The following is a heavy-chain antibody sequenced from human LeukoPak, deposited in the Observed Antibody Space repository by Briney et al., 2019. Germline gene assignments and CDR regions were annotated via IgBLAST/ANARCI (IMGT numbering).Heavy chain of an antibody. CDR3: ARDQRYFDWLFVWFDP. D-gene: IGHD3-9*01. V-gene: IGHV1-2*02. Sequence: ASVKVSCKASGYTFTGYYMHWVRQAPGQELEWMGWINPNSGGTNYAQKFQGRVTMTRDTSISTAYMELSRLRSDDTAVYYCARDQRYFDWLFVWFDPWGQGTLVTVSS. CDR1: GYTFTGYY. J-gene: IGHJ5*02. CDR2: INPNSGGT.